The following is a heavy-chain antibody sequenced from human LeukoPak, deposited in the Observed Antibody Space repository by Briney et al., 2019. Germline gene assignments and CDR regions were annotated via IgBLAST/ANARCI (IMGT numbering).Heavy chain of an antibody. CDR1: GGSFSGYY. D-gene: IGHD3-3*01. CDR2: INHSGST. Sequence: PSETLSLTCAVYGGSFSGYYWSWIRQPPGKGLEWIGEINHSGSTNYNPSLKSRVTISVDTSKNQFSLKLSSVTAADTAVYYCARGIGDFWSGYYLYLDYWGQGTLVTVSS. CDR3: ARGIGDFWSGYYLYLDY. J-gene: IGHJ4*02. V-gene: IGHV4-34*01.